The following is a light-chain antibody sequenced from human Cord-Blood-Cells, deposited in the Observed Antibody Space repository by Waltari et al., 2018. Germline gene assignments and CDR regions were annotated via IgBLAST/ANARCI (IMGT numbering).Light chain of an antibody. J-gene: IGKJ4*01. CDR1: QSISSW. V-gene: IGKV1-5*01. CDR3: QQYNSLLT. CDR2: DAS. Sequence: DIQMTQSPSTLSASVGDRVTIPCRASQSISSWLAWYQQKPGKAPKLLIYDASSLESGVPSRCSGSGSGAEFTLTISSLQSDDFATDYCQQYNSLLTFGGGTKVEIK.